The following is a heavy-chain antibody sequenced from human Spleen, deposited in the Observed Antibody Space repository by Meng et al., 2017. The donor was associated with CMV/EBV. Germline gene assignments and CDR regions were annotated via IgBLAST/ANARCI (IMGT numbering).Heavy chain of an antibody. CDR2: MYSGGDS. CDR3: TRDHISSDAFDV. D-gene: IGHD6-6*01. V-gene: IGHV3-NL1*01. J-gene: IGHJ3*01. Sequence: GESLKISCAASGFTFSSYAMHWVRQAPGKGLEWVSVMYSGGDSHYSDSVKGRFTISRDNSKNTLNLQMNSLRSEDTALYYCTRDHISSDAFDVWGPGTTVTVSS. CDR1: GFTFSSYA.